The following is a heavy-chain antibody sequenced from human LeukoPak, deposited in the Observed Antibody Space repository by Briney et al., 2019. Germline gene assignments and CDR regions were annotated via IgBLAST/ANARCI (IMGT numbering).Heavy chain of an antibody. J-gene: IGHJ3*02. CDR2: ISGSGGST. V-gene: IGHV3-23*01. Sequence: GASLRLSCAVSGFTFRSYAMSWVRQAPGKGREWVSAISGSGGSTYYADSVKGRFTISRDNSKNTLYLQMNSLRAEDTAVYYCAKDHGYCSGGSCSNDAFDIWGQGTMVTVSS. CDR3: AKDHGYCSGGSCSNDAFDI. D-gene: IGHD2-15*01. CDR1: GFTFRSYA.